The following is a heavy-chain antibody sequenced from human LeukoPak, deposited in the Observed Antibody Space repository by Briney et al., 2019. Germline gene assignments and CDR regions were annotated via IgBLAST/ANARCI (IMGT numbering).Heavy chain of an antibody. CDR1: GGSFSGYY. Sequence: PSETLSLTCAVYGGSFSGYYWSWIRQPPGKGLEWIGEINHSGSTNYNPSLKSRVTISVDTSKNQFSLKLNSVTAADTAVYYCARRKAGTRFGGWFDPWGQGTLVTVSS. D-gene: IGHD1-7*01. J-gene: IGHJ5*02. V-gene: IGHV4-34*01. CDR2: INHSGST. CDR3: ARRKAGTRFGGWFDP.